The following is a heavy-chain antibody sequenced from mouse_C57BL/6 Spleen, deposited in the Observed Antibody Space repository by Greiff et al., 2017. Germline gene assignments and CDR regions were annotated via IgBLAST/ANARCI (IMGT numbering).Heavy chain of an antibody. CDR1: GYSITSGYY. CDR3: AREDYYDYDGVNFDY. J-gene: IGHJ2*01. Sequence: EVKLLESGPGLVKPSQSLSLTCSVTGYSITSGYYWNWIRQFPGNKLEWMGYISYDGSNNYNPSLKNRISITHDTSKNQFFLKLNSVTTEDTATYYGAREDYYDYDGVNFDYWGQGTTLTVSS. D-gene: IGHD2-4*01. CDR2: ISYDGSN. V-gene: IGHV3-6*01.